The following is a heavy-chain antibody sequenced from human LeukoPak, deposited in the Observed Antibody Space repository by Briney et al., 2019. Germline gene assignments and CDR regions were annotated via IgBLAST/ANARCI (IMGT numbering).Heavy chain of an antibody. Sequence: SETLSLTCTVSGDSMSSYYWSWIRQPPGKGLEWIGYMYYSGSTNYSPSLKTRVTISVDTSKNQLSLKLTSVTAADMAVYYCARCGSGWPYYFDYWGQGTLVTVSS. V-gene: IGHV4-59*01. D-gene: IGHD6-19*01. J-gene: IGHJ4*02. CDR3: ARCGSGWPYYFDY. CDR1: GDSMSSYY. CDR2: MYYSGST.